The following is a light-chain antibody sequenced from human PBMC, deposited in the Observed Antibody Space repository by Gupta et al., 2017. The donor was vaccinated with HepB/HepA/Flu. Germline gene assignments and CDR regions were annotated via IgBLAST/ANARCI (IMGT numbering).Light chain of an antibody. Sequence: QSDLTQPPSVPGSPGKPITVSSTGSSAAIGQYDYVSWYQQYPGNDTILILSEVYKRPSGISDCFFGSNAGNTATLTISVLHAEDEAYYYCSSHGYTNFFGSGTHVIVL. CDR3: SSHGYTNF. CDR1: SAAIGQYDY. CDR2: EVY. V-gene: IGLV2-14*01. J-gene: IGLJ1*01.